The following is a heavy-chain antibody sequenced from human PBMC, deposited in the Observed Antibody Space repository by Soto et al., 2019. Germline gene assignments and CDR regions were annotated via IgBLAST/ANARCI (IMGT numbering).Heavy chain of an antibody. CDR3: AREDRGSSSWDGTYYYGMDV. Sequence: GGSLRLSCAASGFTFSSYGMHWVRQAPGKGLEWVAVIWYDGSNKYYADSVKGRFTISRDNSKNTLYLQMNSLRAEDTAVYYCAREDRGSSSWDGTYYYGMDVWGQGTTVTVSS. J-gene: IGHJ6*02. CDR1: GFTFSSYG. D-gene: IGHD6-13*01. V-gene: IGHV3-33*01. CDR2: IWYDGSNK.